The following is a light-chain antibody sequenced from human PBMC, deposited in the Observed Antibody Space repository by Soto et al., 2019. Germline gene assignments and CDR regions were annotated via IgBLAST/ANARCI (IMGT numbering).Light chain of an antibody. CDR3: QQYDRSPWT. V-gene: IGKV3-20*01. CDR1: QSVSSSF. Sequence: EIVLTQSPGTLSLSPGERATLSCRASQSVSSSFLAWYQQKPGQAPSLLIYGSSSRAAAPPDRCSGSASETDFLITISLLAPEDVVVYCWQQYDRSPWTFGEGTKVEIK. J-gene: IGKJ1*01. CDR2: GSS.